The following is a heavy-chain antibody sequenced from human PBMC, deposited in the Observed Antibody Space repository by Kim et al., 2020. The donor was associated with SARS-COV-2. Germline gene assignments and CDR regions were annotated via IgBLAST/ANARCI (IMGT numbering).Heavy chain of an antibody. CDR1: GYTFTDHY. CDR2: INPKDGHA. D-gene: IGHD5-12*01. Sequence: ASVKVSCKTSGYTFTDHYIYWVRQAPGQGLELMGGINPKDGHAHSAQKFQGKVTMTRATSISTFYMEVNRVTSDDTAIYYCARDFRGSLDYLGRGTLVTV. CDR3: ARDFRGSLDY. V-gene: IGHV1-2*02. J-gene: IGHJ4*02.